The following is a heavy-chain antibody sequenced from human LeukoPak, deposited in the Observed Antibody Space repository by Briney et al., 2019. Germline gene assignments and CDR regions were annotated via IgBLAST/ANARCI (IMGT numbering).Heavy chain of an antibody. J-gene: IGHJ3*02. CDR3: ARDGLELRGAFDI. Sequence: PGGSLRLSCAASGFTFSSYSMNWVRQAPGKGLEWVSYISSSSSTIYYADSVKGRFTISRDNAKNSLYLQMNSLRAEDTAVYYCARDGLELRGAFDIWGQGTMVTVSS. D-gene: IGHD1-7*01. CDR2: ISSSSSTI. V-gene: IGHV3-48*01. CDR1: GFTFSSYS.